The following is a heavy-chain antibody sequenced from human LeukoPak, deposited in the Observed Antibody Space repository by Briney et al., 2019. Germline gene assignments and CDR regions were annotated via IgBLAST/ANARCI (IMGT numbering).Heavy chain of an antibody. Sequence: SETLSLTCTVSGGSTSSSSYYWGWIRQPPGKGLEWIGSIYYSGSTCYNPSLKSRVTISVDTPKNPFSLELSSVTAADTAVYYCARGCYDFWSGYLRRFHNWFHPWGQGTLVTVSS. V-gene: IGHV4-39*01. CDR1: GGSTSSSSYY. J-gene: IGHJ5*02. CDR2: IYYSGST. CDR3: ARGCYDFWSGYLRRFHNWFHP. D-gene: IGHD3-3*01.